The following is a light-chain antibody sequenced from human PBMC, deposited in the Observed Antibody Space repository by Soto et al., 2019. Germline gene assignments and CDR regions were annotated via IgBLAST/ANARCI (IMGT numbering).Light chain of an antibody. Sequence: EIVLTQSPGTLSLSAGERATLCGRASQRINADFLAWYQQRPGQPPRLLIYVASFRATGIPDRFSGSGSGTEFSLTINRLEPEDAAVYFCQQYGRSPLTFGGGTMVDI. J-gene: IGKJ4*01. CDR2: VAS. CDR3: QQYGRSPLT. CDR1: QRINADF. V-gene: IGKV3-20*01.